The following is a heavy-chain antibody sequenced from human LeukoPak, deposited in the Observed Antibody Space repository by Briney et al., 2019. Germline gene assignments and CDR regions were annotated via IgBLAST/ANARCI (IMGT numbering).Heavy chain of an antibody. CDR2: ISGSGGST. CDR1: GFTFSSYA. J-gene: IGHJ4*02. Sequence: GGSLRLSCAASGFTFSSYAMSWVRQAPGKGLEWVSGISGSGGSTYYADSVKGRFAISRDNSKNTLYLQMNSLRVEDTAVYYCAKDLVEKYYGSGSYYNYWGQGTLVTVSS. CDR3: AKDLVEKYYGSGSYYNY. V-gene: IGHV3-23*01. D-gene: IGHD3-10*01.